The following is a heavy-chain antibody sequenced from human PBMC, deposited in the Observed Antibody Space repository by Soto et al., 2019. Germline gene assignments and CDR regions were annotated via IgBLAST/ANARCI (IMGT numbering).Heavy chain of an antibody. J-gene: IGHJ6*02. CDR1: GGTFSSYA. Sequence: QVQLVQSGAEVKKPGSSVKVSCKASGGTFSSYAVSWVRQAPGQGLEWMGGIIPIFGTVIYAQQFQGRVTITADESTKTAYMELMSLRFEDTAVYYCARDSHPPALSGDIMRWDVWGQGTTVTVSS. CDR3: ARDSHPPALSGDIMRWDV. D-gene: IGHD2-15*01. CDR2: IIPIFGTV. V-gene: IGHV1-69*01.